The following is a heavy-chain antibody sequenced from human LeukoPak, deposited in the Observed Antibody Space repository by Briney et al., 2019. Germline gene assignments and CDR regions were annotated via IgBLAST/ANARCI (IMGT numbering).Heavy chain of an antibody. CDR1: GGSISNYY. J-gene: IGHJ3*01. CDR3: ARSPCTSARCPRRNVFDV. V-gene: IGHV4-59*08. Sequence: SSETLSLTCTVSGGSISNYYWSWIRQPPGKGLEWIGYMYYSGSTNYNPSLESRVTISGDTSKNQFSLKLISVTAADTAVYYCARSPCTSARCPRRNVFDVWGQGTMVTVSS. CDR2: MYYSGST. D-gene: IGHD2-2*01.